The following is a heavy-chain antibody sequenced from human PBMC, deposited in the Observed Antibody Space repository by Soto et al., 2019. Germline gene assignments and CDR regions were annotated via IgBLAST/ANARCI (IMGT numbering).Heavy chain of an antibody. D-gene: IGHD3-10*01. CDR2: ITDDGSTT. CDR3: TRGPRPTSIGTGAF. V-gene: IGHV3-74*01. J-gene: IGHJ4*02. CDR1: GFIFSMYW. Sequence: WSLRLSCETSGFIFSMYWMHWVRQVPGKGPQWVARITDDGSTTYYAASVEGRFTISRDNAKNALYLQMTSLRADDTAVYYCTRGPRPTSIGTGAFWGQGTLVTVSS.